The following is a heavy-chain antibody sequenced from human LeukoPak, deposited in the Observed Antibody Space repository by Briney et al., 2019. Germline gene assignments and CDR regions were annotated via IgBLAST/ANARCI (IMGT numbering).Heavy chain of an antibody. CDR3: ARRSGRYYDSSGYYYGGGYYFDY. CDR2: IYPGDSDT. D-gene: IGHD3-22*01. V-gene: IGHV5-51*01. Sequence: GESLKISCKGSGYSFTSYWLGWVRQMPGKGLEWMGIIYPGDSDTRYSPSFQGQVTISADKSISTAYLQWSSLKASDTAMYYCARRSGRYYDSSGYYYGGGYYFDYWGQGTLVTVSS. J-gene: IGHJ4*02. CDR1: GYSFTSYW.